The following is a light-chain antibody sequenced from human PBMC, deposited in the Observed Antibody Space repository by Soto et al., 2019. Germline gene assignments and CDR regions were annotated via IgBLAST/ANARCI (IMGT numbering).Light chain of an antibody. V-gene: IGLV2-14*01. CDR3: SSYTSSGGWV. CDR1: SSDVGGYDF. J-gene: IGLJ3*02. CDR2: AVI. Sequence: QSALTQPASVSGSPGQSITISCTGNSSDVGGYDFVSWYQHHPGKDPKLMIYAVIYRPSGVSNRFSGSKSGNTASLTISGLQAEDEADYYCSSYTSSGGWVFGGGTKVTVL.